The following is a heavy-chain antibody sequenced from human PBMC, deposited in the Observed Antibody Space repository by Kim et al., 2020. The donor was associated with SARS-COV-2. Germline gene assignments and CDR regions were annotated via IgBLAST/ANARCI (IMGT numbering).Heavy chain of an antibody. D-gene: IGHD3-10*01. J-gene: IGHJ4*02. CDR2: IYYSGST. Sequence: SETLSLTCTVSGGSISSSSYYWGWIRQPPGKGLEWIGSIYYSGSTYYNSSLKSRVTIAVDTSKSQFSLKLSSVTAADAAVYYWSRHARRGFGELGAYCFAYWGRGTLVSVSS. CDR3: SRHARRGFGELGAYCFAY. V-gene: IGHV4-39*01. CDR1: GGSISSSSYY.